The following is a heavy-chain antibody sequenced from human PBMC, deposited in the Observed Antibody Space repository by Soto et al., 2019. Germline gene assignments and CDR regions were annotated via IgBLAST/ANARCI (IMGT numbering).Heavy chain of an antibody. CDR1: GGSISSSSYY. D-gene: IGHD5-12*01. Sequence: PSETLSLTCTVSGGSISSSSYYWGWIRQPPGKGLEWIGSIYYSGSTYYNPSLKSRVTISVDTSKNQFSLKLSSVTAADTAVYYCASSDYSGYALFDYWGQGTLVTVSS. CDR3: ASSDYSGYALFDY. V-gene: IGHV4-39*01. J-gene: IGHJ4*02. CDR2: IYYSGST.